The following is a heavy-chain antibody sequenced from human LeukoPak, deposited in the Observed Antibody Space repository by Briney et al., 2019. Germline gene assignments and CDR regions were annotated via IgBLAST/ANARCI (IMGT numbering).Heavy chain of an antibody. CDR2: IYYSGST. V-gene: IGHV4-59*01. Sequence: SETLSLTCTVSGGSISSYYWSWIRQPPGKGLEWIGYIYYSGSTNYNPSLKSRVTISVDTSKNQFSLKLSSVTAADTAVYYCASTSMRYYYDSSGYYYTNAFDYWGQGTLVTVSS. D-gene: IGHD3-22*01. CDR3: ASTSMRYYYDSSGYYYTNAFDY. CDR1: GGSISSYY. J-gene: IGHJ4*02.